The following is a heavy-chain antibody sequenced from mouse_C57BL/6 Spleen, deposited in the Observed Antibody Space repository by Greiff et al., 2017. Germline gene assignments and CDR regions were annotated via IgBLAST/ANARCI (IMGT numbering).Heavy chain of an antibody. CDR2: IYPGDGDT. J-gene: IGHJ2*01. Sequence: QVQLKQSGPELVKPGASVKISCKASGYAFSSSWMNWVKQRPGKGLEWIGRIYPGDGDTNYNGKFKGKATLTADKSSSTAYMQRSSLTSEDSAVYFCATFFLDYWGQGTTLTGSS. V-gene: IGHV1-82*01. CDR1: GYAFSSSW. CDR3: ATFFLDY.